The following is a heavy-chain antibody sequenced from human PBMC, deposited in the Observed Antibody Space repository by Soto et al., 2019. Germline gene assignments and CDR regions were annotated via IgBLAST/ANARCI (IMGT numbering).Heavy chain of an antibody. CDR3: ARRWGEGRVDY. D-gene: IGHD3-10*01. V-gene: IGHV4-4*02. CDR2: IYHSGNT. Sequence: QVKLQESGPGLVKPSGTLSLTCAVSGGSISSSNWWSWVRQPPGKRLEWIGEIYHSGNTNYNPSLKSRVTMAVDKSRNQFSLKLSSVTAADTAVYYCARRWGEGRVDYWGQGTLVTVSS. J-gene: IGHJ4*02. CDR1: GGSISSSNW.